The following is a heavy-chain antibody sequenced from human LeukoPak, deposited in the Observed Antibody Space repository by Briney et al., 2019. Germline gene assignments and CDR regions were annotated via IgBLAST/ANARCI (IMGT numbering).Heavy chain of an antibody. J-gene: IGHJ4*02. V-gene: IGHV4-61*03. CDR2: VCYSGSI. CDR3: ARSSVLFGTATHFDS. Sequence: SETLSLTCTASGVSLSSGSFCWSWIRQPPGKTLEWIAYVCYSGSIDHNPSLKSRVTISLDTSNNYFSLKLTSVTAADTAVYYCARSSVLFGTATHFDSWGQGALVTVSS. CDR1: GVSLSSGSFC. D-gene: IGHD2-21*01.